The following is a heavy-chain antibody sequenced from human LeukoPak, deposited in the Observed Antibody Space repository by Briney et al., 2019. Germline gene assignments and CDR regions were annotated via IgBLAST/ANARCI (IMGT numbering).Heavy chain of an antibody. CDR3: ARDARDYDFWSGPHPHSWELGYYMGV. CDR1: GGSFSGYY. Sequence: SETLSLTCAVYGGSFSGYYWSWIRQVPGKGLEWLGEINQSGRTNYNPSLKSRVTISVDTSKNQFSLKLSSVTAADTAVYYCARDARDYDFWSGPHPHSWELGYYMGVWGKGTTVTVSS. D-gene: IGHD3-3*01. J-gene: IGHJ6*03. CDR2: INQSGRT. V-gene: IGHV4-34*01.